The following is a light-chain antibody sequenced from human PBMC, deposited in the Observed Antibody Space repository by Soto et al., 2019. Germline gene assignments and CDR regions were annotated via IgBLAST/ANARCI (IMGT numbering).Light chain of an antibody. J-gene: IGKJ1*01. CDR3: MQALQTPWT. CDR2: LGS. Sequence: DIVMTQSPLDLPTTPGSHASLSCRSSESLLHSNGYNYLDWYLQKPGQSPQLLIYLGSNRASGVPDRFSGSGSGTDFTLKISRVEAEDVGVYYCMQALQTPWTCGKGNTGDIK. CDR1: ESLLHSNGYNY. V-gene: IGKV2-28*01.